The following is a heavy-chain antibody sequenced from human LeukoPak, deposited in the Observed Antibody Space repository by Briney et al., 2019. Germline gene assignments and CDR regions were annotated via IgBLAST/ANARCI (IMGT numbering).Heavy chain of an antibody. CDR2: IIPIFGTA. CDR1: GGTFSSYA. CDR3: ARGPHSSGWYREFDY. Sequence: SVKVSCKASGGTFSSYAISWVRQAPGQGLEWMGGIIPIFGTANYAQKFQGRVTITADESTSTAYMELSSLRSEDTAVYYCARGPHSSGWYREFDYWGQGTLVTVSS. V-gene: IGHV1-69*13. D-gene: IGHD6-19*01. J-gene: IGHJ4*02.